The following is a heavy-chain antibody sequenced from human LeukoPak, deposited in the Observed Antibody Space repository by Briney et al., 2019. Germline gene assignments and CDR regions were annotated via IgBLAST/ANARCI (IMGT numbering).Heavy chain of an antibody. CDR2: ISTSGGST. Sequence: GGSLRLSCAASGLTFNKYAMSWVRQAPGKGLEWVSGISTSGGSTYYADSVKGRFTISRDNSKNSLYLQMNSLRAEDTAVYYCARDSPSVVVVAATPDYWGQGTLVTVSS. D-gene: IGHD2-15*01. CDR3: ARDSPSVVVVAATPDY. V-gene: IGHV3-23*01. CDR1: GLTFNKYA. J-gene: IGHJ4*02.